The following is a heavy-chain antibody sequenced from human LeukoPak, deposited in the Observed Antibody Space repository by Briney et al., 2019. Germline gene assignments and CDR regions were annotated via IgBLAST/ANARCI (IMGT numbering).Heavy chain of an antibody. V-gene: IGHV4-31*03. D-gene: IGHD3-3*01. CDR2: IYYSGSA. J-gene: IGHJ4*02. Sequence: SQTLSLTCSVSGGSISNGDYYWSWIRQHPEKGLEWIGYIYYSGSAYYNPSLKVRITVSIDTTKNQFSLRLSSVTAADTAVYYCARADFRGGYFASFDYWGQGTLVTVSS. CDR3: ARADFRGGYFASFDY. CDR1: GGSISNGDYY.